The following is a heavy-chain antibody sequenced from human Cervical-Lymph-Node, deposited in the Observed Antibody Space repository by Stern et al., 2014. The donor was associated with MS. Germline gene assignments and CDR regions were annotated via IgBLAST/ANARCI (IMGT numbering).Heavy chain of an antibody. D-gene: IGHD6-25*01. CDR2: IYYSGST. Sequence: QVQLVESGPGLVKPSETLSLTCTVSGGSVSSGSYYWSWIRQPPGKGLEWIGYIYYSGSTNYNPSLKSRVTISVDTSKNQFSLKLSSVTAADTAVYYCARGPPSAAWFDPWGQGTLVTVSS. CDR3: ARGPPSAAWFDP. V-gene: IGHV4-61*01. J-gene: IGHJ5*02. CDR1: GGSVSSGSYY.